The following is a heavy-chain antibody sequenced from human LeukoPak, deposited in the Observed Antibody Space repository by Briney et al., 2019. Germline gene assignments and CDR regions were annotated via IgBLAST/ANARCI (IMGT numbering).Heavy chain of an antibody. V-gene: IGHV1-69*06. D-gene: IGHD3-3*01. CDR2: IIPIFGTA. Sequence: ASVKVSCKASGGTFSSYAISWVRQAPGQGLEWMGGIIPIFGTANYAQKFQGRVTITADKSTSTAYMELSSLRSEDTAVYYCARSPVFDFWSGYYYYYMDVWGKGTTVTVSS. J-gene: IGHJ6*03. CDR1: GGTFSSYA. CDR3: ARSPVFDFWSGYYYYYMDV.